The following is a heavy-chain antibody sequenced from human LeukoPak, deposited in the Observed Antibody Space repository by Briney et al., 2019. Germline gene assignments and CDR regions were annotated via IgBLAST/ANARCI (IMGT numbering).Heavy chain of an antibody. V-gene: IGHV4-59*06. CDR2: IYYSGST. D-gene: IGHD3-3*01. J-gene: IGHJ6*02. Sequence: SETLSLTCTVSGGSISSYYWSWIRQHPGKGLEWIGYIYYSGSTYYNPSLKSRVTISVDTSKNQFSLKLSSVTAADTAVYYCARGFYFGVVATGMDVWGQGTTVTVSS. CDR3: ARGFYFGVVATGMDV. CDR1: GGSISSYY.